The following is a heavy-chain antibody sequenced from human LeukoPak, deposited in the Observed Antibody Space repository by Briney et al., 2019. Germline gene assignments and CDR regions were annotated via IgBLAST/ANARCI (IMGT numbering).Heavy chain of an antibody. CDR3: ARDYYGSGIDY. V-gene: IGHV3-11*06. Sequence: GGSLRLSCAASGFTFSDYYMSWIRQAPGKGLEWVSYISSSSYTNYADSLKGRFTISRDNAKNSLYLQMNSLRAEDTAVYYCARDYYGSGIDYWGQGTLVTVSS. CDR1: GFTFSDYY. J-gene: IGHJ4*02. D-gene: IGHD3-10*01. CDR2: ISSSSYT.